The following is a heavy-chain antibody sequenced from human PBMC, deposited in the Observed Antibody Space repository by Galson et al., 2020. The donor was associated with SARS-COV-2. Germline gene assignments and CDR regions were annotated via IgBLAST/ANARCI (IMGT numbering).Heavy chain of an antibody. CDR1: GGTFSSYA. J-gene: IGHJ4*02. V-gene: IGHV1-69*10. CDR2: IIPILGIA. CDR3: ARAPLMAPLDY. D-gene: IGHD3-9*01. Sequence: SVKVSCKASGGTFSSYAISWVRQAPGQGLEWMGGIIPILGIANYAQKFQGRVTITADKSTSTAYMELSSLRSEDTAVYYCARAPLMAPLDYWGQGTLVTVSS.